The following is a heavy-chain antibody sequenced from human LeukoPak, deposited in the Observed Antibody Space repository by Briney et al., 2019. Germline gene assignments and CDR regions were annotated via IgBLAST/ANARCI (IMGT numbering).Heavy chain of an antibody. CDR2: ISSSGSTI. D-gene: IGHD6-13*01. CDR1: GFTLSSYE. J-gene: IGHJ1*01. Sequence: PGGSLRLSCAASGFTLSSYEMNWVRHVPGKGLEWISYISSSGSTIYFADSVKGRFTISRDNAKNSLYLQMNSLRAEDTAVYYCARPSRPYRSSEYFQHWGQGTLVIVSS. V-gene: IGHV3-48*03. CDR3: ARPSRPYRSSEYFQH.